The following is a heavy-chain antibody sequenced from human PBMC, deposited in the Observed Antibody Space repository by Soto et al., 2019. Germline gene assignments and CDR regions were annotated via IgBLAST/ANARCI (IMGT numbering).Heavy chain of an antibody. J-gene: IGHJ6*04. CDR1: GFTFSSYA. D-gene: IGHD6-13*01. Sequence: QVQLVESGGGVVQPGRSLRLSCAASGFTFSSYAMHWVRQAPGKGLEWVAVISYDGSNKYYADSVKGRFTISRDNSKNALYLQMNSLRAEDTAVYYCARGLVAAVGTEGVYYYYGMDVWGEGTTLTVSS. V-gene: IGHV3-30-3*01. CDR3: ARGLVAAVGTEGVYYYYGMDV. CDR2: ISYDGSNK.